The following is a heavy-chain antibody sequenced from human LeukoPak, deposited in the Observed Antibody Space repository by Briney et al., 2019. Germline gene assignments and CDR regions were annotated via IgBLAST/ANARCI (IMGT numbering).Heavy chain of an antibody. J-gene: IGHJ4*02. D-gene: IGHD5-24*01. Sequence: SETLSLTCTVSGGSISSYYWSWIRQPPGKGLEWIGYIYYSGSTNYNPSLKSRVTTSLDTSKNQFSLKLSSVTAADTAVYYCARDRSRDGYNLAYWGQGTLVTVSS. CDR2: IYYSGST. V-gene: IGHV4-59*01. CDR1: GGSISSYY. CDR3: ARDRSRDGYNLAY.